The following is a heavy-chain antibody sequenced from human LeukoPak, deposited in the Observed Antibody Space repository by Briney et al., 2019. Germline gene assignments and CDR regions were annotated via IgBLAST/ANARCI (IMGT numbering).Heavy chain of an antibody. V-gene: IGHV4-34*01. CDR3: ARGGLVVVPAAIGWAY. J-gene: IGHJ4*02. Sequence: SETLSLTCAVYGGSFSGYYWSWIRQPPGKGLEWIGEINHSGSTNYNPSLKSRVTISVDMSKNQFSLKLSSVTAADTAVYYCARGGLVVVPAAIGWAYWGQGTLVTVSS. CDR1: GGSFSGYY. CDR2: INHSGST. D-gene: IGHD2-2*01.